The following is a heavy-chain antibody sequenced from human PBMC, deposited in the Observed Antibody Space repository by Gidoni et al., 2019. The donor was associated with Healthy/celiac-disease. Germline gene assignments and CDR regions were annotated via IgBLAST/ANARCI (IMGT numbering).Heavy chain of an antibody. Sequence: QVQLQESGPGLLTPSQPLSLTCTVSGGSTSSGGYYWSWIRQHPGKGLEWIGYIYYSGSTYDNPSLKSRVTISVDTSKNQVSLKLSSVTAADTAVYYGAAAAGRFGWFDPWGQGTLVTVSS. CDR1: GGSTSSGGYY. CDR2: IYYSGST. D-gene: IGHD6-13*01. CDR3: AAAAGRFGWFDP. V-gene: IGHV4-31*03. J-gene: IGHJ5*02.